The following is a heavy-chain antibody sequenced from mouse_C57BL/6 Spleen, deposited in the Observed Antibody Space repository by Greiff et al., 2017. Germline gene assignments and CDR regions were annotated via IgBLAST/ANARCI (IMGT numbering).Heavy chain of an antibody. Sequence: QVQLQQPGAELVKPGASVKLSCKASGYTFTSYGMHWVKQRPGQGLEWVGMIRPNSSSTNYTEKVKSKATLSVDKAYSTLYMQLSRLTSGGSAVYYCASPGTTVVPYFDYWGQGTTLTVSS. CDR1: GYTFTSYG. D-gene: IGHD1-1*01. CDR2: IRPNSSST. V-gene: IGHV1-64*01. CDR3: ASPGTTVVPYFDY. J-gene: IGHJ2*01.